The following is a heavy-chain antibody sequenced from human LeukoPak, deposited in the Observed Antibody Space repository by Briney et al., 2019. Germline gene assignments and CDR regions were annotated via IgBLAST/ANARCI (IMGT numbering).Heavy chain of an antibody. J-gene: IGHJ4*02. Sequence: GGSLRLSCAASGFTFSNYAMSWVRQAPGKGLEWVSAISGSGGSTYYADSVKGRFTISRDNSKNTLYLQMNGLRAEDTAVYYCAKDRKTSMIVVDDLDYWGQGTLVTVSS. CDR1: GFTFSNYA. V-gene: IGHV3-23*01. CDR3: AKDRKTSMIVVDDLDY. CDR2: ISGSGGST. D-gene: IGHD3-22*01.